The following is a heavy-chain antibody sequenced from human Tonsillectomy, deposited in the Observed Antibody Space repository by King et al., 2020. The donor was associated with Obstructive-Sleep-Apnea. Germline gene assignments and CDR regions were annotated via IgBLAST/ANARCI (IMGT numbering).Heavy chain of an antibody. CDR2: IRHGGST. CDR1: GGSFSGYY. Sequence: VQLQQWGAGLLKPSETLSLTCAVYGGSFSGYYWSWIRQPPGKGLEWIGEIRHGGSTNYNPSLKSRVTISVDTSKNQFSLKLSSVTAADTAVYYCARGGGSTMFRGPYGQWGQGTLVTVSS. CDR3: ARGGGSTMFRGPYGQ. D-gene: IGHD3-10*01. V-gene: IGHV4-34*01. J-gene: IGHJ4*02.